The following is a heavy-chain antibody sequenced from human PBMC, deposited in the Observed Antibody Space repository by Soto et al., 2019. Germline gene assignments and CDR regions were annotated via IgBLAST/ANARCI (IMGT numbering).Heavy chain of an antibody. Sequence: GGSLRLSCVASGFTFSDYAMTWVRQAPGKGLEWVSVISATGATTYYADSVRGRFTISRDNSKNGLKLQVRDLVVDDTAVIYCAKRRKSIERGIAVMLAVVSSIQHWGHGTLVTVSS. D-gene: IGHD6-19*01. J-gene: IGHJ4*01. CDR1: GFTFSDYA. V-gene: IGHV3-23*01. CDR2: ISATGATT. CDR3: AKRRKSIERGIAVMLAVVSSIQH.